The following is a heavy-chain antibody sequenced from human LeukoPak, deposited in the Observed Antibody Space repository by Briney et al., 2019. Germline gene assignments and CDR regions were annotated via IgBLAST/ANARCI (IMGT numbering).Heavy chain of an antibody. V-gene: IGHV3-30*03. CDR1: GFTFSSYS. CDR2: ISYDGSNK. CDR3: ARDKTEVVVAATPGYFQH. Sequence: PGGSLRLSCAASGFTFSSYSMNWVRQAPGKGLEWVAVISYDGSNKYYADSVKGRFTISRDNSKNTLYLQMNSLRAEDTAVYYCARDKTEVVVAATPGYFQHWGHGTLVTVSS. D-gene: IGHD2-15*01. J-gene: IGHJ1*01.